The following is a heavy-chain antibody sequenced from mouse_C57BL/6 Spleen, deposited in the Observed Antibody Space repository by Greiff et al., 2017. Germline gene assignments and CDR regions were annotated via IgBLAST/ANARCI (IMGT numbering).Heavy chain of an antibody. CDR2: ISDGGSYT. Sequence: EVKLVESGGGLVKPGGSLKLSCAASGFTFSSYAMSWVRQTPEKRLAWVATISDGGSYTYYPDNVKGRFTIARDNAKNSLYLQMSHLKSGDTAMYYCERERLTGDFDYWGQGTTLTVSS. V-gene: IGHV5-4*01. CDR3: ERERLTGDFDY. J-gene: IGHJ2*01. CDR1: GFTFSSYA. D-gene: IGHD4-1*01.